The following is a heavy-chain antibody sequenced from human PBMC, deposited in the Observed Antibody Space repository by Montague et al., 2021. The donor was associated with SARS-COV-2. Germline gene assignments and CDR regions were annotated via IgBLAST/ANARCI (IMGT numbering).Heavy chain of an antibody. V-gene: IGHV4-31*03. CDR3: ASTYGVNLGYYYYYMDV. J-gene: IGHJ6*03. D-gene: IGHD4-23*01. CDR1: GGSISSGGYY. CDR2: IYNSGST. Sequence: TLSLTCTVSGGSISSGGYYWSWIRQPPGKGLDWIGNIYNSGSTTNNPSLKSRVTISVDTSKNQFSLKLSPVTAADTAVYYCASTYGVNLGYYYYYMDVWGKGTTVTVSS.